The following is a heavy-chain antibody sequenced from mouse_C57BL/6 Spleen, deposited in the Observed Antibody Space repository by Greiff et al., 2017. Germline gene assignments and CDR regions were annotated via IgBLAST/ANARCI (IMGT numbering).Heavy chain of an antibody. CDR1: GYTFTDYY. V-gene: IGHV1-76*01. D-gene: IGHD4-1*01. Sequence: QVQLQQSGAELVRPGASVKLSCKASGYTFTDYYINWVKQRPGQGLEWIARIYPGSGNTYYNEKFKGKATLTAEKSSSTAYMQLSSLTSEDSAVYFCARGGNWDGDSHFDYWGQGTTLTVSS. CDR2: IYPGSGNT. CDR3: ARGGNWDGDSHFDY. J-gene: IGHJ2*01.